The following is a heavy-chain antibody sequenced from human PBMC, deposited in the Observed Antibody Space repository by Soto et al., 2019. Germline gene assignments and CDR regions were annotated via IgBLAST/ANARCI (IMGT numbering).Heavy chain of an antibody. CDR2: IDYSGRT. D-gene: IGHD1-26*01. CDR3: AREIRLVGVTGWFDP. J-gene: IGHJ5*02. V-gene: IGHV4-59*01. CDR1: GGSINSYY. Sequence: QVQLQESGPGLVKVSETLSLTCTVSGGSINSYYWSWIRQPPGKGLEWVADIDYSGRTNYNPSLKSRLTISVDTSKSQLSLEVRSVTAADTAVYYCAREIRLVGVTGWFDPWGQGTRVTVSS.